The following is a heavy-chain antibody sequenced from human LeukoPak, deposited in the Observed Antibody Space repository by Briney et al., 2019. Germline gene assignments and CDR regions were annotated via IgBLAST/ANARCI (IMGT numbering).Heavy chain of an antibody. Sequence: SETLSLTCAVSGGSISSSNWWSWVRQPPGKGLEWLGEVYYSGTTNYNPSLKSRVTISVDKSKNQFSLKLSSVIAADTAVYYCARDHGYCSGGSCYTLDSWGQGTLVTVSS. CDR3: ARDHGYCSGGSCYTLDS. V-gene: IGHV4-4*02. CDR1: GGSISSSNW. J-gene: IGHJ4*02. CDR2: VYYSGTT. D-gene: IGHD2-15*01.